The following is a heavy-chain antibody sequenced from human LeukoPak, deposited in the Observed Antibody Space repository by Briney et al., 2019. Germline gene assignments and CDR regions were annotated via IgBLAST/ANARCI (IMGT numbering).Heavy chain of an antibody. CDR2: IYYSGST. J-gene: IGHJ5*02. CDR3: ARFVVVPAAIRTYNWFDP. V-gene: IGHV4-59*01. CDR1: GGSISSYY. D-gene: IGHD2-2*02. Sequence: TTSETLSLTCTVSGGSISSYYWSWIRQPPGKGLEWIGYIYYSGSTNYNPSLKSRVTISVDTSKNQFSLKLSSVTAADTAVYYCARFVVVPAAIRTYNWFDPWGQGTLVTVSS.